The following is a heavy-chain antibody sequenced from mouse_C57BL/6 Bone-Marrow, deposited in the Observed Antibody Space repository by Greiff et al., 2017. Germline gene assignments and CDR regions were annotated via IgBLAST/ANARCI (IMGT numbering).Heavy chain of an antibody. CDR2: IYPGGGYT. Sequence: VQLQQSGAGLVRPGTSVKMSCKASGYTFTNYWIGWAKQRPGHGLEWIGDIYPGGGYTNYNEKFKGKATLTADKSYSTAYMQFSSLTSEDSAIYYCARKKGAAYFDYWGQGTTLTVSS. D-gene: IGHD6-1*01. CDR1: GYTFTNYW. J-gene: IGHJ2*01. CDR3: ARKKGAAYFDY. V-gene: IGHV1-63*01.